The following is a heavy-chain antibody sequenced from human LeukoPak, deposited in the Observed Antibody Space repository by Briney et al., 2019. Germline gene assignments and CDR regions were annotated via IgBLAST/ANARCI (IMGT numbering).Heavy chain of an antibody. CDR3: ARDFPVRYGRLASPGAFDI. CDR2: ISSSSSYI. J-gene: IGHJ3*02. V-gene: IGHV3-21*01. D-gene: IGHD3-10*01. CDR1: GFTVSTNY. Sequence: GGSLRLSCAASGFTVSTNYMSWVRQAPGKGLEWVSSISSSSSYIYYADSVKGRFTISRDNAKNSLYLQMNSLRAEDTAVYYCARDFPVRYGRLASPGAFDIWGQGTMVTVSS.